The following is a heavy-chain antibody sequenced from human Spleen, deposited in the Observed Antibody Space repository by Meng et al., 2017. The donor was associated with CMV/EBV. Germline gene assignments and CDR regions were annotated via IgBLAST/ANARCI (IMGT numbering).Heavy chain of an antibody. CDR1: GFTFSDYY. V-gene: IGHV3-11*06. J-gene: IGHJ4*02. CDR2: ISSSSSYT. CDR3: ASVEYSSSFVY. Sequence: VALVESGGGFAKPGGSLRLSCASSGFTFSDYYMSWIRQAAGKGLEWVSYISSSSSYTNYADSVKGRFTISRDNAKNSLYLQMNSLRAEETAVYYCASVEYSSSFVYWGQGTLVTVSS. D-gene: IGHD6-6*01.